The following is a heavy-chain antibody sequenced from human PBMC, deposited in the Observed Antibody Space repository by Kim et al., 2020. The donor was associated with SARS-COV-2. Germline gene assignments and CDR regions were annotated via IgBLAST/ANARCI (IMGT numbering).Heavy chain of an antibody. Sequence: GESLKISCKGSGYSFTSYWISWVRQMPGKGLEWMGRIDPSDSYTNYSPSFQGHVTISADKSISTAYLQWSSLKASDTAMYYCARLGCSSTSCYTNGWGWFDPWGQGTLVTVSS. CDR1: GYSFTSYW. D-gene: IGHD2-2*02. V-gene: IGHV5-10-1*01. CDR3: ARLGCSSTSCYTNGWGWFDP. J-gene: IGHJ5*02. CDR2: IDPSDSYT.